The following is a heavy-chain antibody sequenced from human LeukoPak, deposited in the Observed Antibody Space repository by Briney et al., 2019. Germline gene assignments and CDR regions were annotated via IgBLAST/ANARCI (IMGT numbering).Heavy chain of an antibody. CDR3: ARGPLYGGNLLFDY. CDR1: GFTFSSYW. D-gene: IGHD4-23*01. J-gene: IGHJ4*02. CDR2: IKQDGSEK. V-gene: IGHV3-7*01. Sequence: PGGSLRLSCAASGFTFSSYWMSWVRQAPGKGLEWVANIKQDGSEKYYVDSVKGRFTISRDNAKNSLYLQMNSLRAEDTAVYYCARGPLYGGNLLFDYWGQGTLVTVSS.